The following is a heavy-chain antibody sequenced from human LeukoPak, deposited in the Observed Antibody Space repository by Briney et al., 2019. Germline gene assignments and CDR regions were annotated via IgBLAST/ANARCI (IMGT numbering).Heavy chain of an antibody. V-gene: IGHV4-4*07. CDR2: IYTSGST. CDR3: ARDKWELQSPFGTINYFDY. CDR1: GGSISSYY. D-gene: IGHD1-26*01. J-gene: IGHJ4*02. Sequence: SETLSLTCTVSGGSISSYYWSWIRQPAGKGLEWIGRIYTSGSTNYNPSLKSRVTISVDKSKNQFSLKLSSVTAADTAVYYCARDKWELQSPFGTINYFDYWGQGTLVTVSS.